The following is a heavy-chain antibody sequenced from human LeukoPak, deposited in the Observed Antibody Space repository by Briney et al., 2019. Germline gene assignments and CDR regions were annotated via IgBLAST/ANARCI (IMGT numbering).Heavy chain of an antibody. J-gene: IGHJ5*02. Sequence: GGSLRLSCTASGFIFSDYDMEWVRQAPGKGLEWISHISRSSNTIYYADSVKGRFTISRDNSKNTLYLQMNSLRAEDTAVYYCAKDRPKYGSGSYPSWFDPWGQGTLVTVSS. CDR3: AKDRPKYGSGSYPSWFDP. CDR2: ISRSSNTI. D-gene: IGHD3-10*01. V-gene: IGHV3-48*01. CDR1: GFIFSDYD.